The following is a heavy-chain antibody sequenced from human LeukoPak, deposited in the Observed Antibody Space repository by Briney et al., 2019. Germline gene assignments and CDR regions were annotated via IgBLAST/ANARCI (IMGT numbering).Heavy chain of an antibody. V-gene: IGHV4-39*07. CDR1: GGSISSSSYY. Sequence: SETLSLTCTASGGSISSSSYYWGWLRQPPGNGLEWIGSLYYSGSTYYNPSLKSRVTISIDTSRNQFSLKLTSVTAADTAVYYCAREPWRAFDLWGQGTMVTVSS. J-gene: IGHJ3*01. CDR2: LYYSGST. CDR3: AREPWRAFDL.